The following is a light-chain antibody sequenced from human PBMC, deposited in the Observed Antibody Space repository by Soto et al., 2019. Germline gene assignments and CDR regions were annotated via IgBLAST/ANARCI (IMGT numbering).Light chain of an antibody. CDR2: KAS. CDR1: QSISSW. CDR3: QQYNSYALT. Sequence: DIQMTQSPSTLSASVGDRVTITCRASQSISSWLAWYQQKPGKAPKLLIYKASSLESGVPSRFSVSGSVTEFTLTISSLQPDDFAPYYCQQYNSYALTFGGGTKVEIK. V-gene: IGKV1-5*03. J-gene: IGKJ4*01.